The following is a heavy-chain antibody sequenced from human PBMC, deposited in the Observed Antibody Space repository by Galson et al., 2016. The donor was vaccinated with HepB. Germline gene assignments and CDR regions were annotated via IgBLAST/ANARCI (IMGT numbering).Heavy chain of an antibody. V-gene: IGHV3-53*01. CDR2: IYSGGST. D-gene: IGHD5-24*01. J-gene: IGHJ6*02. Sequence: SLRLSCAASGFTFSSYAMSWVRQAPGKGLEWVSAIYSGGSTYYADSVKGRFTISRDNSKNTLYLQMNSLRAEDTAVYYCARDPMATRYYYYGMDVWGQGTTVTVSS. CDR3: ARDPMATRYYYYGMDV. CDR1: GFTFSSYA.